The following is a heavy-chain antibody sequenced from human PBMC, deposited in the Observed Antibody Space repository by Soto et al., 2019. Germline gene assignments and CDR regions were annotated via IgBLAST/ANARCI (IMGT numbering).Heavy chain of an antibody. J-gene: IGHJ6*02. CDR3: ARDRLITGTNYYYYYGMDV. D-gene: IGHD1-7*01. CDR1: GGSVSSGSYY. Sequence: SETLSLTCTVSGGSVSSGSYYWSWIRQPPGKGLEWIGYIYYSGSTNYNPSLKSRVTISVDTSKNQFSLKLSSVTAADTAVYYCARDRLITGTNYYYYYGMDVWGQGTTVTVSS. V-gene: IGHV4-61*01. CDR2: IYYSGST.